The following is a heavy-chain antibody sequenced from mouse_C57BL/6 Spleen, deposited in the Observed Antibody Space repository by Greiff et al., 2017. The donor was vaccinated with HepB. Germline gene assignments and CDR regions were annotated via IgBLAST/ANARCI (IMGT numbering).Heavy chain of an antibody. CDR1: GYAFTNYL. CDR2: INPGSGGT. CDR3: ARPLGYYYGSSYAWFAY. J-gene: IGHJ3*01. Sequence: QVQLKESGAELVRPGTSVKVSCKASGYAFTNYLIEWVKQRPGQGLEWIGVINPGSGGTNYNEKFKGKATLTADKSSSTAYMQLSSLTSEDSAVYFCARPLGYYYGSSYAWFAYWGQGTLVTVSA. V-gene: IGHV1-54*01. D-gene: IGHD1-1*01.